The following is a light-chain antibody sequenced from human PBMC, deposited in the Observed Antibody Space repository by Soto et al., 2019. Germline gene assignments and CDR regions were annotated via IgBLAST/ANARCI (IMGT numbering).Light chain of an antibody. CDR3: QQYNTWLWT. Sequence: EVVMTQSPATLSVSPGERATLSCRASQSVNANLAWYQQKPGTAPRLLIHGASNRATGIPARFSGSGFGTEFILTISSLQSEDFAVYYCQQYNTWLWTFGQGTKVEI. J-gene: IGKJ1*01. CDR1: QSVNAN. V-gene: IGKV3-15*01. CDR2: GAS.